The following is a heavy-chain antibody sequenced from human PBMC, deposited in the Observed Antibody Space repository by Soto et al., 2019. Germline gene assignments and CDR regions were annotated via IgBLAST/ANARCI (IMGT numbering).Heavy chain of an antibody. CDR3: AREPWSGGTTGGMDV. CDR1: GFTFSSYG. D-gene: IGHD3-3*01. Sequence: PGGSLRLSCAASGFTFSSYGMHWVRQAPGKGLEWVAVIWYDGSNKYYADSVKGRFTISRDNSKNTLYLQMNSLRAEDTAVYYCAREPWSGGTTGGMDVWGQGTTVTVSS. J-gene: IGHJ6*02. CDR2: IWYDGSNK. V-gene: IGHV3-33*01.